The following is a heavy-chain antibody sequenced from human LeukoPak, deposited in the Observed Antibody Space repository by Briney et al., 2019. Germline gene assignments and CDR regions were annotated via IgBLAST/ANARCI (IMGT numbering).Heavy chain of an antibody. V-gene: IGHV4-4*08. Sequence: PSETLSLTCTVSGGSISSYYWSWIRQPPGKGLEWIGSIYNSGNTYYNPSLKSRVTISVDTSKNQFSLKLSSVTAADTAVYYCAREAGADNWFDPWGQGTLVTVSS. CDR1: GGSISSYY. D-gene: IGHD6-13*01. J-gene: IGHJ5*02. CDR3: AREAGADNWFDP. CDR2: IYNSGNT.